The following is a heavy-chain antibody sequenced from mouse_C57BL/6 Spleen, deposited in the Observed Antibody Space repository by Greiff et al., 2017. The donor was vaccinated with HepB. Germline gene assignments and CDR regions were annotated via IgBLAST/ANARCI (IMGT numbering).Heavy chain of an antibody. CDR2: ISSGGSYT. Sequence: EVKLVESGGDLVKPGGSLKLSCAASGFTFSSSGMSWVRQTPDKRLEWVATISSGGSYTYYPDSVKGRFTISRDNAKNTLYLQMSSLKSEDTAMYYCARHGDFPFAYWGQGTLVTVSA. V-gene: IGHV5-6*01. D-gene: IGHD3-3*01. J-gene: IGHJ3*01. CDR3: ARHGDFPFAY. CDR1: GFTFSSSG.